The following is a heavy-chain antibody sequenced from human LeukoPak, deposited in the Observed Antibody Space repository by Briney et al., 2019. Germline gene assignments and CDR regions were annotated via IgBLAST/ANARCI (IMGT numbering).Heavy chain of an antibody. CDR1: GFTFSNFG. J-gene: IGHJ4*02. CDR2: IWYDGSNK. V-gene: IGHV3-33*01. Sequence: GGSLRLSCAASGFTFSNFGMQWVRQSPGRGVEWVAVIWYDGSNKYYADSVKGRFTISRDNSKNTLYLQMNSLRAEDTAVYYCAGNYGPYYFDYWGQGTLVTVS. CDR3: AGNYGPYYFDY. D-gene: IGHD3-10*01.